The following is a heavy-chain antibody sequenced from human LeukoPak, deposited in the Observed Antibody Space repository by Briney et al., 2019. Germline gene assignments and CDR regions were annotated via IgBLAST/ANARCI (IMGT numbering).Heavy chain of an antibody. CDR3: ARSHASYSSSWDFSYYFNY. D-gene: IGHD6-13*01. CDR1: GFTFSSYW. J-gene: IGHJ4*02. CDR2: LSSDGSNT. V-gene: IGHV3-74*01. Sequence: QPGGSLRLSCAASGFTFSSYWMHWVRQAPGKGLVWVSRLSSDGSNTRYADSVKGRFTISRDNAMNTLYLQMDSLRAEDTAVYYCARSHASYSSSWDFSYYFNYWGQGTLVTVSS.